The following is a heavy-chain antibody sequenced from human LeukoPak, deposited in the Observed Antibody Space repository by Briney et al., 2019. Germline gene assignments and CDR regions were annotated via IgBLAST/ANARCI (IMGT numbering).Heavy chain of an antibody. Sequence: SQTLSLTCTVSGGSLSSDYFYWSWIRQPPGKGLEWIGYIHYSGSTYYNPSLKSRVNISIDTSKNQFSLKLTSVTAPDTAVYYCARYSTYYGSGTYYKAYYFDHWGQGPLVTVSS. CDR3: ARYSTYYGSGTYYKAYYFDH. J-gene: IGHJ4*02. CDR2: IHYSGST. V-gene: IGHV4-30-4*01. D-gene: IGHD3-10*01. CDR1: GGSLSSDYFY.